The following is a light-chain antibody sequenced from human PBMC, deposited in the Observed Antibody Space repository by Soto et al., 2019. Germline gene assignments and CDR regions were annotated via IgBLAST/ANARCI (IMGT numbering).Light chain of an antibody. V-gene: IGKV1-5*01. J-gene: IGKJ2*01. CDR3: QQYHTYFT. CDR1: QSIGNW. Sequence: DILMTQSPSTLSASVGDRVTITCRASQSIGNWLAWYQQKPGKAPKLLIYDASSLESGVPSRFSGSGSGTEFTLTISSLQPDDFATYYGQQYHTYFTFGQGTNLEIK. CDR2: DAS.